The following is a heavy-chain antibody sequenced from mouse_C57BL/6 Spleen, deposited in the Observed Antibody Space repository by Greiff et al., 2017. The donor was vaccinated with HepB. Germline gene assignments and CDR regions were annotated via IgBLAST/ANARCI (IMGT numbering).Heavy chain of an antibody. J-gene: IGHJ4*01. CDR3: AKDDLYYDAMDY. Sequence: VQLQQSGPGLVQPSQSLSITCTVSGFSLTSYGVHWVRQSPGKGLEWLGVIWRGGSTDYNAAFMSRLSITKDNTKSQVIFKMNSLQADDTAIYNCAKDDLYYDAMDYWGQGTSVTVSS. D-gene: IGHD2-13*01. V-gene: IGHV2-5*01. CDR1: GFSLTSYG. CDR2: IWRGGST.